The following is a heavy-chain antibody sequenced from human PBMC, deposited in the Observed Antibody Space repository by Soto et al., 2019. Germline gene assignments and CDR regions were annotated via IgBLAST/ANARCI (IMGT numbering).Heavy chain of an antibody. CDR2: HYSGGST. CDR3: ARHRHPRGTVGATSPLDP. Sequence: PGGWLRLSCSLSGFSVSSNYLSWVRQAPGKGLEWVSVHYSGGSTYYADSVQGRFTISRDKSNNTLYLQMRRVRAEDTAVYFCARHRHPRGTVGATSPLDPWGQGTQVTVSS. CDR1: GFSVSSNY. J-gene: IGHJ5*02. D-gene: IGHD1-26*01. V-gene: IGHV3-53*01.